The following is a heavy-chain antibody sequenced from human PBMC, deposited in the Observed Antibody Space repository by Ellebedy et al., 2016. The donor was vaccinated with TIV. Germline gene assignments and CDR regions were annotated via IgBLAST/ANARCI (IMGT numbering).Heavy chain of an antibody. D-gene: IGHD3-9*01. CDR3: ATGSPEGRNFDPGLYYGMDV. J-gene: IGHJ6*02. CDR2: FDPEDGET. V-gene: IGHV1-24*01. Sequence: AASVKVSCKVSGYTLTELSIHWVRQAPGKGLEWMGGFDPEDGETIYAQKFQGRVTMTEDTSTDTPSMELSSLRSEDTAVYYCATGSPEGRNFDPGLYYGMDVWGQGTTVTVSS. CDR1: GYTLTELS.